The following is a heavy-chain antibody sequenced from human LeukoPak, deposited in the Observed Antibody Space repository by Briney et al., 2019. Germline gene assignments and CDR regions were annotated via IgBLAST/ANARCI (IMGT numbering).Heavy chain of an antibody. CDR1: GFTFSSYG. CDR2: IRYDGSNK. Sequence: GGSLRLSCAASGFTFSSYGMHWVRQAPGKGLEWVAFIRYDGSNKYYADSVKGRFTISRDNSKNTLYLQMNSLRAEDTAVYYCARDFRTRDYYYDSSGYPTTFDYWGQGTLVTVSS. V-gene: IGHV3-30*02. J-gene: IGHJ4*02. D-gene: IGHD3-22*01. CDR3: ARDFRTRDYYYDSSGYPTTFDY.